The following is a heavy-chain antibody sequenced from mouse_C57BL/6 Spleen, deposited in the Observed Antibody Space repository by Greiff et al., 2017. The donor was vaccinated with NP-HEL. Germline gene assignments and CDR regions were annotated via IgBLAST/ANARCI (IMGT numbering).Heavy chain of an antibody. CDR3: ARDRANWDWYFDV. Sequence: EVKLVESEGGLVQPGSSMKLSCTASGFTFSDYYMAWVRQVPEKGLEWVANINYDGSSTYYLDSLKSRFIISRDNAKNILYLQMSSLKSEDTATYYCARDRANWDWYFDVWGTGTTVTVSS. D-gene: IGHD4-1*01. CDR2: INYDGSST. V-gene: IGHV5-16*01. CDR1: GFTFSDYY. J-gene: IGHJ1*03.